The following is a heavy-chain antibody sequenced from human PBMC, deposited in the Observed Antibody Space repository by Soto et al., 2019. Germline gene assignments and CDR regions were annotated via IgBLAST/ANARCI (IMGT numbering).Heavy chain of an antibody. CDR2: IIPIFGTA. CDR3: AGDRCSGGSCYPYYFDY. D-gene: IGHD2-15*01. Sequence: QVQLVQSGAEVKKPGSSVKVSCKASGGTFSSYAISWVRQAPGQGLEWMGGIIPIFGTANYAQKFQGRVTITADETTSTAYIELSSVRSEDTAVYYCAGDRCSGGSCYPYYFDYWGQGTLVTVSS. J-gene: IGHJ4*02. CDR1: GGTFSSYA. V-gene: IGHV1-69*12.